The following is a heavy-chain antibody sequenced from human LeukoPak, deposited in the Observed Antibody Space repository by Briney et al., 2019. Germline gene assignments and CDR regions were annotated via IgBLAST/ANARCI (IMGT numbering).Heavy chain of an antibody. CDR2: ISVYYGKT. CDR3: ARNYYDSSGYYYFDY. Sequence: ASVKVSCKASGYTFNSYGISWVRQAPGQGLEWMGWISVYYGKTNYAQKLQGRVTMTTDTSTSTAYMELRSLRSDDTAVYYCARNYYDSSGYYYFDYWGQGTLVTVSS. CDR1: GYTFNSYG. D-gene: IGHD3-22*01. V-gene: IGHV1-18*01. J-gene: IGHJ4*02.